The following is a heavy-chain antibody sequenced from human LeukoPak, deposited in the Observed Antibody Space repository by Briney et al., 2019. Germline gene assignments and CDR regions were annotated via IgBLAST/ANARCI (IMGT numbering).Heavy chain of an antibody. Sequence: SETLSLTCTVSGASISSYYWSWIRQPPGKGLEWIGDIYYSGSTYYNPSLKSRVTISVDTSKNQFSLKLSSVTAADTAVYYCARLNAAAGMDVWGQGTTVTVSS. D-gene: IGHD6-13*01. CDR1: GASISSYY. CDR2: IYYSGST. J-gene: IGHJ6*02. CDR3: ARLNAAAGMDV. V-gene: IGHV4-59*12.